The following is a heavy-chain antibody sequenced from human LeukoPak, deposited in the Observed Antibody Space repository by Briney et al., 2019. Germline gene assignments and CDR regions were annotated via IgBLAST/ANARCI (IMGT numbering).Heavy chain of an antibody. CDR2: ISAYNGNT. V-gene: IGHV1-18*01. D-gene: IGHD3-3*01. CDR3: ARGNDFWSGYFVRENWLDP. J-gene: IGHJ5*02. Sequence: ASVKVSCKASGYTFTSYGISWVRQAPGQGLEWMGWISAYNGNTNYAQKLQGRVTMTTDTSTSTAYMELRSLRSDDTAVYYCARGNDFWSGYFVRENWLDPWGQGTLVTVSS. CDR1: GYTFTSYG.